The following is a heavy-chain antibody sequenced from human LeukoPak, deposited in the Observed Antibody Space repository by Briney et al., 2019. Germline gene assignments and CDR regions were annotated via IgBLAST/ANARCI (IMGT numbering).Heavy chain of an antibody. V-gene: IGHV1-2*02. J-gene: IGHJ3*02. Sequence: ASVKVSCKASGYTFTGCYTHWVRQAPGQGLGWMGWINPNSGGTNYAQKFQGRVTMTRDTSISTAYMELSRLRSDDTAVYYCASYRLLRYFDRLPDDAFDIWGQGTMVTVSS. D-gene: IGHD3-9*01. CDR3: ASYRLLRYFDRLPDDAFDI. CDR1: GYTFTGCY. CDR2: INPNSGGT.